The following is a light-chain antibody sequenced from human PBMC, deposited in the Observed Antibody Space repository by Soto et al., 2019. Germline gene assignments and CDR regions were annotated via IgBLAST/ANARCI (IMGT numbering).Light chain of an antibody. CDR1: QTVGTY. CDR3: QQRRYGLT. J-gene: IGKJ4*01. V-gene: IGKV3-11*01. CDR2: DAS. Sequence: EFVLTQSPATLSLSPGERATLSCRASQTVGTYFAWYQQKPGQPPRLLIHDASNRATGIPARFSGSGSGTDFTLTISSLEPEDFAFYYCQQRRYGLTFGGGTKVEIK.